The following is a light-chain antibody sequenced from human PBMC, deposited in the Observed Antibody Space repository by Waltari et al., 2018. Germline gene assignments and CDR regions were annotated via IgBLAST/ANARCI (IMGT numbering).Light chain of an antibody. V-gene: IGKV1-39*01. CDR2: AAA. CDR1: QNIRTF. Sequence: DIQMTQSPSSLSASIGDRVTIPCLAGQNIRTFLNWYQQKPGKAPKLLISAAASLQSGVPSRFSGGGSGTEFTLTISSLQPEDFATYYCHQSFSTPGEYTFGPGTKVEIK. J-gene: IGKJ2*01. CDR3: HQSFSTPGEYT.